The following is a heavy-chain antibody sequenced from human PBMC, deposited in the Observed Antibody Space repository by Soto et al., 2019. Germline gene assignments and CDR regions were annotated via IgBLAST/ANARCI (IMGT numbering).Heavy chain of an antibody. CDR2: IYYSGST. D-gene: IGHD2-2*01. CDR1: GGSISSGGYY. J-gene: IGHJ6*03. Sequence: PSETLSLTCTVSGGSISSGGYYWSWIRQHPGKGLEWIGYIYYSGSTYYNPSLKSRVTISVDTSKNQFSLKLSSVTAADTAVYYCARVGLGYCSSTSCYGDYYYYYMDVWGKGTTVTVSS. CDR3: ARVGLGYCSSTSCYGDYYYYYMDV. V-gene: IGHV4-31*03.